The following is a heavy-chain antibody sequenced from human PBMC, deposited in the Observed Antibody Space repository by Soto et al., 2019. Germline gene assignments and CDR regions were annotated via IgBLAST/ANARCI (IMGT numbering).Heavy chain of an antibody. CDR1: GGSISSSSYY. CDR3: ARINTYYYDSSGYFLGP. D-gene: IGHD3-22*01. Sequence: SETLSLTCTVSGGSISSSSYYWGWIRQPPGKGLEWIGSIYYSGSTYYNPSLKSRVTISVDTSKNQFSLKLSSVTAADTAVYYCARINTYYYDSSGYFLGPWGQGTLVTVS. CDR2: IYYSGST. J-gene: IGHJ5*02. V-gene: IGHV4-39*01.